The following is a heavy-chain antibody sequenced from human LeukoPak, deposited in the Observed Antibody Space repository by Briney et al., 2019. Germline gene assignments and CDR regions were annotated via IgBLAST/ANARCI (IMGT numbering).Heavy chain of an antibody. V-gene: IGHV3-48*01. D-gene: IGHD4/OR15-4a*01. CDR3: AKIGANVGF. J-gene: IGHJ4*02. Sequence: PGGSLRLSCAASGFSFSSYNMNWVRQAPGKGLEWVSYISADTNTIYYADSVRGRFTISRDNSKNTLYLQMNSLRAEDTAVYYCAKIGANVGFWGQGTLVTVSS. CDR1: GFSFSSYN. CDR2: ISADTNTI.